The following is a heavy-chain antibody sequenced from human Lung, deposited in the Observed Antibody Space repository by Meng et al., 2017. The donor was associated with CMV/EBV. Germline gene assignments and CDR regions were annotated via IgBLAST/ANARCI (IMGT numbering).Heavy chain of an antibody. Sequence: ASXXVSXKASGYTFNNYAIITWVRQAPGEGLEWMGQISTYTGNTIYAQKLQGRVTMTTDTSTSTAYMELRSLRSDDPSVYYCAREYDGSGNYGMDVWGQGXTVTVSS. CDR3: AREYDGSGNYGMDV. V-gene: IGHV1-18*01. CDR1: GYTFNNYA. CDR2: ISTYTGNT. D-gene: IGHD3-22*01. J-gene: IGHJ6*02.